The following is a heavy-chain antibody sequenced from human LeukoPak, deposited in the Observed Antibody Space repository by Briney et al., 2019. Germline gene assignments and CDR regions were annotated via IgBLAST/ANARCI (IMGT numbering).Heavy chain of an antibody. Sequence: PGGSLRLSCAASGFTFSSYGMSWVRQAPGKGLEWVASISATGSGTFYADSVKGRFPISRDNAKDTVYLHMNSLRADDTAIYYCAKDASVGAPGSWVLDYFDYWGQGTQVTVSS. V-gene: IGHV3-23*01. CDR2: ISATGSGT. CDR1: GFTFSSYG. D-gene: IGHD1-26*01. CDR3: AKDASVGAPGSWVLDYFDY. J-gene: IGHJ4*02.